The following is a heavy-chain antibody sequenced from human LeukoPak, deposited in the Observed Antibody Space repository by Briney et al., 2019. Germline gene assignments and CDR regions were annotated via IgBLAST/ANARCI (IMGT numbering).Heavy chain of an antibody. CDR2: INPNSGGT. V-gene: IGHV1-2*02. Sequence: EASVKVSCKASGYTFTGYYMHWVRQAPGQGLEWMGWINPNSGGTNYAQKFQGRVTTTRDTSLSTAYMELRSLRSDDTAVYYYARDLLGRSAPYYFDSWGQGTLVTVSS. CDR3: ARDLLGRSAPYYFDS. CDR1: GYTFTGYY. J-gene: IGHJ4*02. D-gene: IGHD2-15*01.